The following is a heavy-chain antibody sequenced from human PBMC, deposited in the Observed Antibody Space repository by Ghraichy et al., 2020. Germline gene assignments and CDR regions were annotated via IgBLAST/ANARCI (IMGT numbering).Heavy chain of an antibody. V-gene: IGHV3-21*01. J-gene: IGHJ3*02. D-gene: IGHD6-6*01. CDR3: ARICSSDAFDI. CDR2: ISSSSSYI. CDR1: GFTFSSYS. Sequence: GESLNISCAASGFTFSSYSMNWVRQAPGKGLEWVSSISSSSSYIYYADSVKGRFTISRDNAKNSLYLQMNSLRAEDTAVYYCARICSSDAFDIWGQGTMVTVSS.